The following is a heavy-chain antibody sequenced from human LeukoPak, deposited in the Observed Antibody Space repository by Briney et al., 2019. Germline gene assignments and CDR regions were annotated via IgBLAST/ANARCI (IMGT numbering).Heavy chain of an antibody. CDR2: IYYSGST. CDR1: GGSISSYY. D-gene: IGHD1-26*01. V-gene: IGHV4-59*12. Sequence: PSETLSLTRTVSGGSISSYYWSWIRQPPGKGLEWIGYIYYSGSTNYNPSLKSRVTISVDTSKNQFSLKLSSVTAADTAVYYCARDGRYGGFDPWGQGTLVTVSS. J-gene: IGHJ5*02. CDR3: ARDGRYGGFDP.